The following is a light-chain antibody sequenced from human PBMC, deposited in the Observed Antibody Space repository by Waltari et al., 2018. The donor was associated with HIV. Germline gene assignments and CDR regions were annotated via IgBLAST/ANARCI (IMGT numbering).Light chain of an antibody. CDR2: SAS. J-gene: IGKJ5*01. Sequence: DIVMTQSPATLSVSPGERATLSCRASQSVTNNLAWYQQKPGQAPRLLIFSASARASGVPGRFSASGSGTELTLTISSLQPEDSAVYYCQHYNSRPPLTFGQGTRVEIK. V-gene: IGKV3-15*01. CDR1: QSVTNN. CDR3: QHYNSRPPLT.